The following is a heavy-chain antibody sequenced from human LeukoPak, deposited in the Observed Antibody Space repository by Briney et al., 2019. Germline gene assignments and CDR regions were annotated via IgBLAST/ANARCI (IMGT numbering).Heavy chain of an antibody. CDR2: IYRSGNT. D-gene: IGHD1-26*01. Sequence: SETLSLTCAVSGYSISSGYYWGWIRQPPGKGLEWIGAIYRSGNTYYNPSLKSRVTISVDTSKNQFSLKLSSVTAADTAVYYCARHAGPYSGSYPGAFDIWGQGTMVTVSS. CDR3: ARHAGPYSGSYPGAFDI. V-gene: IGHV4-38-2*01. CDR1: GYSISSGYY. J-gene: IGHJ3*02.